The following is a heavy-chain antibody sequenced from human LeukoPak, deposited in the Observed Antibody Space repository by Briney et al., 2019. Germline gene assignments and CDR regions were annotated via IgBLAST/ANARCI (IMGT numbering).Heavy chain of an antibody. CDR3: AKDSRPTMVRGVTVDY. D-gene: IGHD3-10*01. J-gene: IGHJ4*02. CDR1: GFTFDDYA. Sequence: PGGSLRLPCAASGFTFDDYAMHWVRQAPGKGLEWVSGISWNSGSIAYADSVKGRFTISRDNAKNSLYLQMNSLRAEDTAFFYCAKDSRPTMVRGVTVDYWGQGTLVTVSS. V-gene: IGHV3-9*01. CDR2: ISWNSGSI.